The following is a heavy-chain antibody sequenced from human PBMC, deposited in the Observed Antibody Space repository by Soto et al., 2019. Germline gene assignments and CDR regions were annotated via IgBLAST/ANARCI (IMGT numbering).Heavy chain of an antibody. CDR3: ARDTPYGDCSSTSCAYYMDV. CDR1: GGSISSYY. Sequence: SETLSLTCTVSGGSISSYYWSWIRQPPGKGLEWIGYIYYSGSTNYNPSLKSRVTISVDTSKNQFSLKLSSVTAADTAVYYCARDTPYGDCSSTSCAYYMDVWGKGTTVTVSS. CDR2: IYYSGST. D-gene: IGHD2-2*01. V-gene: IGHV4-59*01. J-gene: IGHJ6*03.